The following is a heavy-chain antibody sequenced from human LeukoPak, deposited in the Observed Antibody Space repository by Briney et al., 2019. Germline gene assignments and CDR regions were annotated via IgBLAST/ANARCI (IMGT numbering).Heavy chain of an antibody. Sequence: VASVKVSCKTSGYTFSSYYMQWVRQAPGQGLEWMGIINPISGSTTYAQKFQGRVTMTRDTSTSTVCMELRSLRSDDTAVYYCARDNYSSSSPGGYWGQGTLVTVSS. V-gene: IGHV1-46*01. CDR1: GYTFSSYY. J-gene: IGHJ4*02. CDR2: INPISGST. CDR3: ARDNYSSSSPGGY. D-gene: IGHD6-6*01.